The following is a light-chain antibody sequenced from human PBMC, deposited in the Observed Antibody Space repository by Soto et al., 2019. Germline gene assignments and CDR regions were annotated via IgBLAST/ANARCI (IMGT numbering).Light chain of an antibody. CDR3: CSYAGSPTFYV. CDR1: SSDVGSYNL. J-gene: IGLJ1*01. Sequence: QSALTQPASVSGSPGQSITISCTGTSSDVGSYNLVSWYQQHPGKAPKLVIYEGSKRPSGVSNRFSGSKSGNTASLTISGLQAEDEADYYCCSYAGSPTFYVFGSGTKVTVL. V-gene: IGLV2-23*01. CDR2: EGS.